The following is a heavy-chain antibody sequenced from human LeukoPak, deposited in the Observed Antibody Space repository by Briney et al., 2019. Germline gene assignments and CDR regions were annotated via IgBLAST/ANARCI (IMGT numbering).Heavy chain of an antibody. CDR2: IYYSGST. CDR1: GGSISSSSYY. J-gene: IGHJ3*02. D-gene: IGHD3-16*01. CDR3: ARPSRDYGDAFDI. V-gene: IGHV4-39*01. Sequence: PSETLSLTCTVSGGSISSSSYYWGWIRQPPGKGLEWIGSIYYSGSTYYNPSLKSRVTISVDTSKNQFSLKLSSVTAADTAVYYCARPSRDYGDAFDIWGQGTMVTVSS.